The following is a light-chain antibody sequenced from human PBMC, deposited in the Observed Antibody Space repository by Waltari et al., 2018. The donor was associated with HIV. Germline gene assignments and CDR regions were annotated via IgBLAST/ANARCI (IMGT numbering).Light chain of an antibody. CDR3: LLSYSGTRV. V-gene: IGLV7-46*01. Sequence: QAVVTQEPSLTVSPGGTVTLTCGSSTGAVTSGHYPYWFQQKPGQAPRTLIYDTNTKHPGTPARCSGSLLGGKAALTLSGAQPGDEAEYYCLLSYSGTRVFGGGTKLTVL. CDR2: DTN. CDR1: TGAVTSGHY. J-gene: IGLJ3*02.